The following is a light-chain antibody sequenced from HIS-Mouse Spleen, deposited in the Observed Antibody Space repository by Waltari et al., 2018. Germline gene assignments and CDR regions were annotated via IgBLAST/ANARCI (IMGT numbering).Light chain of an antibody. V-gene: IGLV2-11*01. CDR1: SRGVGGYNY. J-gene: IGLJ3*02. CDR2: DVS. CDR3: CSYAGSWV. Sequence: QSALTQPLSVSGSTGQSVTLPCTGTSRGVGGYNYVSWDQQHPGKAPILMIYDVSKRPSRVPDRFSGSKSGNTASLTISGLQAEDEADYYCCSYAGSWVFGGGTKLTVL.